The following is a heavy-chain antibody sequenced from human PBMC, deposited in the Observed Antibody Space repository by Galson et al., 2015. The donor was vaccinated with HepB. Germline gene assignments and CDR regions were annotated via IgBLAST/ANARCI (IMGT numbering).Heavy chain of an antibody. V-gene: IGHV3-23*01. CDR2: ISGSGGST. CDR1: GFTFSSYA. D-gene: IGHD3-10*01. J-gene: IGHJ4*02. Sequence: SLRLSCAASGFTFSSYAMSWVRQAPGKGLEWVSAISGSGGSTYYADSVKGRFTISRDNSKNTLYLQMNSLRAEDTAVYYCAKRVLLWFGESDNTFGYFDYWGQGTLVTVSP. CDR3: AKRVLLWFGESDNTFGYFDY.